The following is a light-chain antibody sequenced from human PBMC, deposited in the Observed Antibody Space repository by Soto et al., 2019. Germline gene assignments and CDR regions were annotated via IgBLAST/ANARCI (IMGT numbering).Light chain of an antibody. V-gene: IGLV2-23*01. CDR2: EAT. Sequence: QSALTQPASVSGSPGQSITISCTGSSSDVGTYDLVSWYQHHPGAAPKLMIYEATRRPSGISNRFSGSKSGITASLTISGLQAEDEADYYCCSFAGSNSWVFGGGTKVTVL. J-gene: IGLJ3*02. CDR3: CSFAGSNSWV. CDR1: SSDVGTYDL.